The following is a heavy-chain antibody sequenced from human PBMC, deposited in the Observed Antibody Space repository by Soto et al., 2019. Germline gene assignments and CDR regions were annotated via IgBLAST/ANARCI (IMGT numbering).Heavy chain of an antibody. CDR3: ARAAYSGYDYNWFDP. D-gene: IGHD5-12*01. V-gene: IGHV4-59*01. J-gene: IGHJ5*02. CDR1: GGSISSYY. Sequence: SETLSLTCTVSGGSISSYYWSWIRQPPGKGLEWIGYIYYSGSTNYNPSLKSRVTISVDTSKNQFSLKLSSVTAADTAVYYCARAAYSGYDYNWFDPWGQGTLVTVS. CDR2: IYYSGST.